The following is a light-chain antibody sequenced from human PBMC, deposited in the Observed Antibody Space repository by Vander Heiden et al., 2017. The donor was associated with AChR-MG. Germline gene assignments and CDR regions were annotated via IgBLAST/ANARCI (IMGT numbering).Light chain of an antibody. CDR3: QQLNSYPPFT. CDR2: AAS. J-gene: IGKJ3*01. V-gene: IGKV1-9*01. Sequence: DIHLTQSPSFLSASVGDRVTITCLASQGIRSYLAWYQEKPGKAPKLLIYAASTLQSGVPSRFSGSGSGTEFTLTISSLQPEDFATYYCQQLNSYPPFTFGPGTKVDIK. CDR1: QGIRSY.